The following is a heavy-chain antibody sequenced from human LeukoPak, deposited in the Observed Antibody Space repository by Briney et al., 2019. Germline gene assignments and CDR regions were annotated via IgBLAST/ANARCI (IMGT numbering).Heavy chain of an antibody. CDR3: ARGTVRLGAFDI. D-gene: IGHD3-10*01. CDR1: GFTFSSYA. Sequence: GGSLRLSCAASGFTFSSYAMHWVRQAPGKGLEWVAVISYDGSNKYYAGSVKGRFTISRDNSKNTLYLQMNSLRAEDTAVYYCARGTVRLGAFDIWGQGTMVTVSS. CDR2: ISYDGSNK. J-gene: IGHJ3*02. V-gene: IGHV3-30-3*01.